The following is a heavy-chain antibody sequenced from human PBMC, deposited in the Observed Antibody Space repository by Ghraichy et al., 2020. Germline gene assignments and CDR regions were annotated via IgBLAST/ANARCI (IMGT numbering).Heavy chain of an antibody. CDR2: MNSNSGNT. D-gene: IGHD6-19*01. CDR1: GYTFTSYD. CDR3: ARGPHPKGWYSHY. J-gene: IGHJ4*02. Sequence: ASVKVSCKASGYTFTSYDINWVRQATGQGLEWMGWMNSNSGNTGYAQKFQGRVTMTRNTSISTAYMELSSLRSEDTAVYYCARGPHPKGWYSHYWGQGTLVTVSS. V-gene: IGHV1-8*01.